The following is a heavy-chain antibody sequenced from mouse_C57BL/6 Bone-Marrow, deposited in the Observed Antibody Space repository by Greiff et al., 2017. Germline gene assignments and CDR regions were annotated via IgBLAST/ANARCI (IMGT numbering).Heavy chain of an antibody. CDR3: ARWRAVVATGDY. CDR2: INPSTGGT. CDR1: GYSFTGYY. V-gene: IGHV1-42*01. J-gene: IGHJ4*01. D-gene: IGHD1-1*01. Sequence: VQLKQSGPELVKPGASVKISCKASGYSFTGYYMNWVKQSPEKSLEWIGEINPSTGGTTYNQKFKAKATLTVDKSSTTAYMQLKSLTSEDSAVYYCARWRAVVATGDYWGQGTSVTVSS.